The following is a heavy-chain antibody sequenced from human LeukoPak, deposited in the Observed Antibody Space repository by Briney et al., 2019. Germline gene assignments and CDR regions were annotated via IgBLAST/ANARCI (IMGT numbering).Heavy chain of an antibody. V-gene: IGHV4-34*01. CDR1: GGSISSYY. Sequence: SETLSLTCTVSGGSISSYYWSWIRQPPGKGLEWIGEINHSGSTNYNPSLKSRVTISVDTSKNQFSLKLSSVTAADTAVYYCARGPYYDILTGYYRSYYYYMDVWGKGTTVTVSS. CDR2: INHSGST. J-gene: IGHJ6*03. CDR3: ARGPYYDILTGYYRSYYYYMDV. D-gene: IGHD3-9*01.